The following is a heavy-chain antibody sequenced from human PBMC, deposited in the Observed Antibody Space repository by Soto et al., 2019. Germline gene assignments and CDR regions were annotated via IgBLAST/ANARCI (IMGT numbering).Heavy chain of an antibody. J-gene: IGHJ6*03. V-gene: IGHV1-8*01. CDR2: MNPKSGNT. CDR3: ARAPEYSSTWDFYYYYMDV. CDR1: GYIFTSYD. Sequence: QVQLVQSGAEVKKPGASVKVSCKASGYIFTSYDINWVRQATGQGLEWVGWMNPKSGNTGYAQKFEGRVTMTRNTSISTAYMELSSLRSDDTAVYYCARAPEYSSTWDFYYYYMDVWGNGTTVAVS. D-gene: IGHD6-13*01.